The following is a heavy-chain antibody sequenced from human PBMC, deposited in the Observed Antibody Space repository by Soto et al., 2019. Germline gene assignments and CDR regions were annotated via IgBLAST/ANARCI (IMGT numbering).Heavy chain of an antibody. V-gene: IGHV3-48*01. J-gene: IGHJ3*02. D-gene: IGHD3-16*01. CDR3: ARGVSYGFGM. CDR2: ITSDSNTI. Sequence: GSLRLSCTASGFTFNIYSMNWVRQAPGKGLEWVSYITSDSNTIHSADSVKGRFSISRDNAQNSLYLHMSSLRAEDTAVYYCARGVSYGFGMWGQGTMVTVSS. CDR1: GFTFNIYS.